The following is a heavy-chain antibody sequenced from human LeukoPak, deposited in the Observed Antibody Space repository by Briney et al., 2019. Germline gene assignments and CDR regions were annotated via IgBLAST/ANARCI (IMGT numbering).Heavy chain of an antibody. Sequence: SETLSLTCTVSGGSISSYYWSWIRQPAGKGLEWIGRIYTSGSTNYNPSLKSRVTISVDTSKNQFSLKLSSVTAADTAVYYCARDLYGDYGPPWYFDLWGRGTLVTVSS. CDR3: ARDLYGDYGPPWYFDL. D-gene: IGHD4-17*01. V-gene: IGHV4-4*07. CDR1: GGSISSYY. J-gene: IGHJ2*01. CDR2: IYTSGST.